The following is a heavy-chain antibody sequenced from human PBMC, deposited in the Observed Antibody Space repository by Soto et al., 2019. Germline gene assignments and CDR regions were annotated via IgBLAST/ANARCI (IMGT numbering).Heavy chain of an antibody. J-gene: IGHJ4*02. CDR3: ASGGSRDYGDPYYFDY. Sequence: QVQLVQSGAEVKKPGSSVKVSCKASGGTFSSYAIRWVRQAPGQGLEWMGGIIPIFGTANYAQKFQGRVTITADESTSTAYRERSSLRSEDTAVYYCASGGSRDYGDPYYFDYWGQGTLVTVSS. V-gene: IGHV1-69*12. D-gene: IGHD4-17*01. CDR2: IIPIFGTA. CDR1: GGTFSSYA.